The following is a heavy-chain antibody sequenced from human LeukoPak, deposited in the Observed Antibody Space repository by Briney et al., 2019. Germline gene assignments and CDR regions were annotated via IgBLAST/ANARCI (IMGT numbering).Heavy chain of an antibody. CDR2: IRYDGSNK. D-gene: IGHD6-13*01. J-gene: IGHJ3*02. V-gene: IGHV3-30*02. CDR1: GFTFSSYG. CDR3: AKEFSSSWYSFAFDI. Sequence: PGGSLRLSCAASGFTFSSYGMHWVRQAPGKGLEWVAFIRYDGSNKHYADSVRGRFTISRDNSKNTLYLQMNSLRAEDTAVYYCAKEFSSSWYSFAFDIWGQGTMVTVSS.